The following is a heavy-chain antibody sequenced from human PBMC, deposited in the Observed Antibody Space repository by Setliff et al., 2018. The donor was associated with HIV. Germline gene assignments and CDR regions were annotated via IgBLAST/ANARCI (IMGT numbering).Heavy chain of an antibody. Sequence: GGSLRLSCAASGFTLSSYWMSWVRQAPGKGLEWVAVISYVGSNRYYADSVKGRFTISRDNAKNSLYLQMNSVRADDTAVYYCARAALRYCTSTSCPRVDAFDIWGQGTMVTVSS. V-gene: IGHV3-30*07. CDR2: ISYVGSNR. CDR1: GFTLSSYW. D-gene: IGHD2-2*01. J-gene: IGHJ3*02. CDR3: ARAALRYCTSTSCPRVDAFDI.